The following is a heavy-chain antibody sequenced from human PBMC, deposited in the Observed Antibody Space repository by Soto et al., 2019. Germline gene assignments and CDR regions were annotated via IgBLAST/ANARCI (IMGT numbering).Heavy chain of an antibody. Sequence: ASVKVSCKASGDTFTSYAMHWVRQAPGQRLEWMGWINAGNGNTKYSQKFQGRVTITRDTSASTAYMELSSLRSEDTAVYYCARDSEAVAGHYYYYYMDVWGKGTTVTVSS. J-gene: IGHJ6*03. D-gene: IGHD6-19*01. V-gene: IGHV1-3*01. CDR2: INAGNGNT. CDR1: GDTFTSYA. CDR3: ARDSEAVAGHYYYYYMDV.